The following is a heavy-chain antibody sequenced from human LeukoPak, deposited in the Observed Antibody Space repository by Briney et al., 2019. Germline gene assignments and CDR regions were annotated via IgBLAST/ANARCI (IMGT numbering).Heavy chain of an antibody. J-gene: IGHJ4*02. CDR2: INQDESSQ. CDR1: GFSFTTYW. D-gene: IGHD4-17*01. CDR3: ARASRAVTELDY. V-gene: IGHV3-7*01. Sequence: GGSLRLSCAASGFSFTTYWMGWVRQAPGKGLEWVANINQDESSQYYVDAVRGRFTISRDNSKNTLYLQMNSLRAEDTAVYYCARASRAVTELDYWGQGTLVTVSS.